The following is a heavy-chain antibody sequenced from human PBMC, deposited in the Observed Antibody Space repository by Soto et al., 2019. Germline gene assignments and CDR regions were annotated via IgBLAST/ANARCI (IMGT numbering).Heavy chain of an antibody. Sequence: PSETLSLTCTVSGGSISSYYWSWIRQPPGKGLEWIGYIYYSGSTNYNPSLKSRVTISVDTSKNQFSLKLSSVTAADTAVYYCAREVVYGDYWFDPWGQGTLVTV. CDR1: GGSISSYY. CDR3: AREVVYGDYWFDP. D-gene: IGHD4-17*01. J-gene: IGHJ5*02. V-gene: IGHV4-59*01. CDR2: IYYSGST.